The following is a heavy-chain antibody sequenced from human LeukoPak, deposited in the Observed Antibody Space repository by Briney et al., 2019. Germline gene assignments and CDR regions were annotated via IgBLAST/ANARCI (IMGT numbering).Heavy chain of an antibody. CDR1: GFTFSSYA. J-gene: IGHJ4*02. D-gene: IGHD3-3*01. V-gene: IGHV3-30-3*01. CDR2: ISYDGSNK. Sequence: GGSLRLSCAASGFTFSSYAMHRVRQAPGKGLEWVAVISYDGSNKYYADSVKGRFTISRDNSKNTLYLQMNSLRAEDTAVYYCARDLEDYGDYWGQGTLVTVSS. CDR3: ARDLEDYGDY.